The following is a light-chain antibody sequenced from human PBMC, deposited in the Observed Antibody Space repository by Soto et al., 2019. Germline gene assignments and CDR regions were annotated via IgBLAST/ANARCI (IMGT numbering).Light chain of an antibody. CDR2: GAS. V-gene: IGKV3-15*01. J-gene: IGKJ4*01. CDR3: QRYNNWPRS. Sequence: DIVMTQSPATLSVSPGERATLSCRASQSVRNNLAWYQQKPGQAPRLVIFGASTRATGIPARFSGSGSGTEFTLTISSLQSEDFAVYYCQRYNNWPRSFGGGTKVEIK. CDR1: QSVRNN.